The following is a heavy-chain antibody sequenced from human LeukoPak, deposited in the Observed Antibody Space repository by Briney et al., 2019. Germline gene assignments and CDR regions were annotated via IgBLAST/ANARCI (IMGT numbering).Heavy chain of an antibody. D-gene: IGHD2-21*02. CDR3: ARDHGDIVVVTAIHGLSWFYP. CDR2: ISAYNGNT. J-gene: IGHJ5*02. CDR1: GYTFTSYG. V-gene: IGHV1-18*01. Sequence: ASVKVSRKASGYTFTSYGISWVRQAPGQGLEWMGWISAYNGNTNYAQKLQGRVTMTTDTSTSTAYMELRSLRSDDTAVYYCARDHGDIVVVTAIHGLSWFYPWGQGTLVTVSS.